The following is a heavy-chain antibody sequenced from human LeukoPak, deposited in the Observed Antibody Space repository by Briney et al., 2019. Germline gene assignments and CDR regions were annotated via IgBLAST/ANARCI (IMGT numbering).Heavy chain of an antibody. D-gene: IGHD2-15*01. V-gene: IGHV1-8*01. CDR2: MNPNSGNT. CDR1: GYTFTSYD. CDR3: ARGTHGSSHFDY. J-gene: IGHJ4*02. Sequence: ASVKVSCKSSGYTFTSYDINWVRQATGQGLEWMGWMNPNSGNTGYAQKFQGRVTMTRNTSISTAYMELSSLRSEDTAVYYCARGTHGSSHFDYWGQGTLVTVSS.